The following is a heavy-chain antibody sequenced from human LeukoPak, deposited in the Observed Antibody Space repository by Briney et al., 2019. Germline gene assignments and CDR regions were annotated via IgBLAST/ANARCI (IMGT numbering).Heavy chain of an antibody. CDR2: IYHSGST. Sequence: SETLSLTCTVSGGSISIYYWSWIRQPPGKGLEWIGSIYHSGSTYYNPSLKSRVTISVDTSKTQFSLKLSSVTAADTAVYYCARGGQLRYFDWLNFDYWGQGTLVTVSS. V-gene: IGHV4-59*08. CDR1: GGSISIYY. D-gene: IGHD3-9*01. J-gene: IGHJ4*02. CDR3: ARGGQLRYFDWLNFDY.